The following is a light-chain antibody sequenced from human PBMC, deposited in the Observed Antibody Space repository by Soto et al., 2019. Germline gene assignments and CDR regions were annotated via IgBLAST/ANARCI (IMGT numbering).Light chain of an antibody. V-gene: IGLV2-14*01. Sequence: QSALTQPASVSGSPGQSITISCTGTSSDVGGYNYVSWYQQHPGKAPKLMIYEVSNRPSRVSNRFSGSKSGNTASLTISGLQAADEADYYCSSYTRSSTSYVFGTGTKVTVL. CDR1: SSDVGGYNY. CDR3: SSYTRSSTSYV. CDR2: EVS. J-gene: IGLJ1*01.